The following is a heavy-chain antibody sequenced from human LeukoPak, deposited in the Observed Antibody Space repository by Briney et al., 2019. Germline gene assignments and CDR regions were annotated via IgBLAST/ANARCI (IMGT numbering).Heavy chain of an antibody. Sequence: PEGALRLSCAASGFTITTYAVNWVRQAPGKGLEWVSGIGGGGTEYYADSVKGRFIISSDNSQNLVHLQMNSLTVEDTAVYYCARAQGALDYWGQGTLVTVSS. CDR3: ARAQGALDY. J-gene: IGHJ4*02. D-gene: IGHD1-26*01. CDR2: IGGGGTE. CDR1: GFTITTYA. V-gene: IGHV3-23*01.